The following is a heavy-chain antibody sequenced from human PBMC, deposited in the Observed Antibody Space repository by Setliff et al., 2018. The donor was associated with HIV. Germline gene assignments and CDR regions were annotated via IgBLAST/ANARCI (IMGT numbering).Heavy chain of an antibody. CDR2: ISPSGSYI. J-gene: IGHJ6*03. Sequence: PGGSLRLSCAASGFTFSSHNMNWVRQAPGKGLEWVSSISPSGSYIYYADSMKGRFTISRDNAKNSLYLQMNNLRAEDTAVYYCARGDTTPIYPNYMDVWGKGTTVTV. CDR1: GFTFSSHN. D-gene: IGHD2-21*02. V-gene: IGHV3-21*01. CDR3: ARGDTTPIYPNYMDV.